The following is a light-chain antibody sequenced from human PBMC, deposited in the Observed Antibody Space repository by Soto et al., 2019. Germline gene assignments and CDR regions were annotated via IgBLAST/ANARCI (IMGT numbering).Light chain of an antibody. CDR1: QSISSW. Sequence: DIQMTQSPSSLSASVGDRVTITCRSSQSISSWLAWYQQKPGKAPKLLIYKASSLDSGVPSRFSGSGSGTEFTLTISSLQTDDFATYDCQQYNSYPWTVGQVTKGEIK. CDR3: QQYNSYPWT. J-gene: IGKJ1*01. V-gene: IGKV1-5*03. CDR2: KAS.